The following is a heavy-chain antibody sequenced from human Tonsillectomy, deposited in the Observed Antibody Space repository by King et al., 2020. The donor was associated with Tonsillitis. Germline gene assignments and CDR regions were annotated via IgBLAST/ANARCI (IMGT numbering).Heavy chain of an antibody. Sequence: QLVQSGAEVKKPGASVKVSCKASGYTSTTYAITWGRQAPGQGLEWMGWINAYNGYTIYAQKLQGRVTMTTDTSTSTAYMELRSLRSDDTAVYYCALDILTGFYEYWGQGTLVTVSS. CDR2: INAYNGYT. CDR1: GYTSTTYA. V-gene: IGHV1-18*01. D-gene: IGHD3-9*01. CDR3: ALDILTGFYEY. J-gene: IGHJ4*02.